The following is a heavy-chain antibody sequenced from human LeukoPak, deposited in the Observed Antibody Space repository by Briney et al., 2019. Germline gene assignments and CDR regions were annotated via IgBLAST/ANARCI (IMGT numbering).Heavy chain of an antibody. D-gene: IGHD3-22*01. J-gene: IGHJ4*02. CDR2: INPNSGGT. Sequence: GASVKVSCKASGCTFTGYYMHWVRQPPGQGLEGMGWINPNSGGTNYAQKFQGRVTMTRDKAISSVYLELSRLRSDDTAVYYCARDDSSGFLIDYWGQGTLVTVSS. CDR1: GCTFTGYY. V-gene: IGHV1-2*02. CDR3: ARDDSSGFLIDY.